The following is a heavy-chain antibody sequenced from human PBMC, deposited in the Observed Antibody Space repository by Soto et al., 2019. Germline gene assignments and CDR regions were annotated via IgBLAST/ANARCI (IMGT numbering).Heavy chain of an antibody. CDR1: GFTFSSYS. D-gene: IGHD2-21*01. Sequence: GGSLRLSCAASGFTFSSYSMNWVRQAPGKGLEWVSSISSSSSYIYYADSVKGRFTISRDNAKNSLYLQMNSLRAEDTAVYYWAGSLSNPLIVLWYLDQLFCARGPTNWFDPWGQGTLVTVSS. J-gene: IGHJ5*02. V-gene: IGHV3-21*01. CDR3: AGSLSNPLIVLWYLDQLFCARGPTNWFDP. CDR2: ISSSSSYI.